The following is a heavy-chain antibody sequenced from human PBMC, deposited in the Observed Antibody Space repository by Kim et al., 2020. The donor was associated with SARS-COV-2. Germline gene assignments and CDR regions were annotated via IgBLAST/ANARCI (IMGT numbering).Heavy chain of an antibody. J-gene: IGHJ6*02. D-gene: IGHD3-10*01. Sequence: GGSLRLSCAASGFTFSDHYMDWVRQAPGKGLEWVGRTTNKAKSYTTEYAASVKGRFTISRDDSKNSLYLQMYSLKTEDTAVYYCARGAYDGSFYYYGMDVWGQGTTVTVSS. CDR1: GFTFSDHY. CDR3: ARGAYDGSFYYYGMDV. V-gene: IGHV3-72*01. CDR2: TTNKAKSYTT.